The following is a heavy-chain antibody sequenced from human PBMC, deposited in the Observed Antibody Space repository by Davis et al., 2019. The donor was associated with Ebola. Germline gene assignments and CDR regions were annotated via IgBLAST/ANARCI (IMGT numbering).Heavy chain of an antibody. V-gene: IGHV5-51*01. J-gene: IGHJ4*02. Sequence: KVSCKGSGYSFTSYWIGWVRQMPGKGLEWMGIIYPGDSDTRYSPSFQGQVTNSADKSISTAYLQWSSLKASDTAMYYCARHGAYYYDSSGYYNWGQGTLVTVSS. D-gene: IGHD3-22*01. CDR2: IYPGDSDT. CDR3: ARHGAYYYDSSGYYN. CDR1: GYSFTSYW.